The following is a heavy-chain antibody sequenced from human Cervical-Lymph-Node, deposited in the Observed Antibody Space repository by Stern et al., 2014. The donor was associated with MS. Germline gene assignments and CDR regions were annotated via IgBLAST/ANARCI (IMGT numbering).Heavy chain of an antibody. CDR3: ARLSTAVDF. CDR1: GGSISSRY. Sequence: VQLVESGPGLVKPSETLSLTCAVSGGSISSRYWGWIRQPPGKGLEWIGLISHSGDTKYNPSLKSRVPISLDTSKTHFPRKVTSVTAADTAVYYCARLSTAVDFWGQGTLVTVSS. V-gene: IGHV4-59*08. J-gene: IGHJ4*02. CDR2: ISHSGDT.